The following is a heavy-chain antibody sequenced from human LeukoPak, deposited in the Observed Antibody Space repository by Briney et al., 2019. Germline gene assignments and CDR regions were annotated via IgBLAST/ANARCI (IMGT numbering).Heavy chain of an antibody. Sequence: PSETLSLTCTVSGGSISSYYWSWIRQPPGKGLEWIGYFYTGGSTNYNPSLKSRVTISVDTSKNQFSLKLSSVTAADTAVYYCASYSSRTRRPSYYYYYMDVWGKGTTVTVSS. CDR1: GGSISSYY. D-gene: IGHD2-2*01. J-gene: IGHJ6*03. CDR3: ASYSSRTRRPSYYYYYMDV. CDR2: FYTGGST. V-gene: IGHV4-4*09.